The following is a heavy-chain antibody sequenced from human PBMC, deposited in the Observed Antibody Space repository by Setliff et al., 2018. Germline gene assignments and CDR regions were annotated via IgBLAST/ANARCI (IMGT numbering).Heavy chain of an antibody. CDR3: ATESLLRYFDLVGNPYAFDI. D-gene: IGHD3-9*01. J-gene: IGHJ3*02. CDR2: FDPEDGET. V-gene: IGHV1-24*01. CDR1: GHTFTSYF. Sequence: ASVKVSCKASGHTFTSYFMQWVRQAPGKGLEWMGGFDPEDGETIYAQKFQGRVTMTEDTSTDTAYMELSSLRSEDTAVYYCATESLLRYFDLVGNPYAFDIWGQGTMVTVSS.